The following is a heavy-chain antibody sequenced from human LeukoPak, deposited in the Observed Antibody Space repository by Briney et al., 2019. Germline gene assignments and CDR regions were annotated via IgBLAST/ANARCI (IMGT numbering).Heavy chain of an antibody. J-gene: IGHJ4*02. D-gene: IGHD3-22*01. CDR2: IWYHGGNK. Sequence: PGGSLRLSCAASGFTFSSDGMHWVRQAPGKGLEWVAVIWYHGGNKYYADSVKGRFTISRDNSKNTLYLQMNSLRAEDTAVYHYGRDDAGGGGYYDSSGYLYYWGQGTLVTVSS. V-gene: IGHV3-33*01. CDR1: GFTFSSDG. CDR3: GRDDAGGGGYYDSSGYLYY.